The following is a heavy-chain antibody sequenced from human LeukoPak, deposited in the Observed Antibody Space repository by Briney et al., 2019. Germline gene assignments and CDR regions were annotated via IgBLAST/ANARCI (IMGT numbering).Heavy chain of an antibody. V-gene: IGHV3-30*02. D-gene: IGHD5-24*01. CDR2: IRYDGSNK. CDR3: ARLATHGDY. Sequence: GGSLRLSCAASGFTFSTYGMHWVRQAPGKGLEWVAFIRYDGSNKYYAHAVKGRFTISRDNSKNTLYLQMNILRAEDTAVYYCARLATHGDYWGQGTLVTVSS. CDR1: GFTFSTYG. J-gene: IGHJ4*02.